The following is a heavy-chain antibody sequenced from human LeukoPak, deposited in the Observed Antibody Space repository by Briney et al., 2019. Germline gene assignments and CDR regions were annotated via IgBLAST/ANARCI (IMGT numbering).Heavy chain of an antibody. V-gene: IGHV3-15*01. D-gene: IGHD4-11*01. CDR1: GFTFNKAW. J-gene: IGHJ6*03. CDR2: IKSKTDDGTT. Sequence: PGGSLRLSCAASGFTFNKAWMSWVRQAPGKGLEWVGRIKSKTDDGTTDYAAPVKGRFTISRDDLKETLYLQMNSLKTEDTAVYYCTTGYSNCLRYYYYFYMDVWGKGTTVTVSS. CDR3: TTGYSNCLRYYYYFYMDV.